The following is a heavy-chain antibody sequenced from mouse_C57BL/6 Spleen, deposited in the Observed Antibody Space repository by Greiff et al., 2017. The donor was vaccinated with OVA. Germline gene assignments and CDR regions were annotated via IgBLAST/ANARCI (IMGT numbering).Heavy chain of an antibody. CDR2: IGPGSGST. V-gene: IGHV1-77*01. Sequence: QVQLQQSGAELVKPGASVKISCKASGYTFTDYYINWVKQRPGQGLEWIGKIGPGSGSTYYNEKFKGKATLTADKSSSTAYMQLSSLTSEDSAVYCCASTYDYDGYAMDYWGQGTSVTVSS. D-gene: IGHD2-4*01. J-gene: IGHJ4*01. CDR1: GYTFTDYY. CDR3: ASTYDYDGYAMDY.